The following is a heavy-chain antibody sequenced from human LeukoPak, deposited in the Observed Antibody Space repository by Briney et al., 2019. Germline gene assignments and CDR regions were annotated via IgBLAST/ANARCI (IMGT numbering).Heavy chain of an antibody. CDR2: IRNEGSNK. Sequence: GGSLRLSCAASGFTFSSYGLHWVRQAPGKGREGVAYIRNEGSNKYYAHFVNGRFTISRDNSKNPLYLQMNTLRPEDAAVYYCAKDQYYYDSSGYYYAGYFDYWGQGTLVTVSS. CDR3: AKDQYYYDSSGYYYAGYFDY. CDR1: GFTFSSYG. J-gene: IGHJ4*02. D-gene: IGHD3-22*01. V-gene: IGHV3-30*02.